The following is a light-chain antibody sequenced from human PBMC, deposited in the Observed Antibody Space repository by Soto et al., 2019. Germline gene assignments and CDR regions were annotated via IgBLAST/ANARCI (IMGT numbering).Light chain of an antibody. CDR1: SSDVGGYNY. CDR3: SSYTSSSTPM. J-gene: IGLJ3*02. CDR2: EVS. V-gene: IGLV2-14*01. Sequence: QSVLTQPASVSGSPGQSITISCTGTSSDVGGYNYVSWYQQHPGKAPKLMIYEVSNRPSGVSNRFSGSKSGNTASLTISGLRAEDEADYYCSSYTSSSTPMFGGGTKVTVL.